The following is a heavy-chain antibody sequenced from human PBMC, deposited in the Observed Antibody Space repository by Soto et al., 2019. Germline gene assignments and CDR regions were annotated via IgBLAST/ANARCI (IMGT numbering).Heavy chain of an antibody. J-gene: IGHJ3*02. D-gene: IGHD3-10*01. CDR3: ARVVSWFGELLRAHAFDI. Sequence: SVKVSCKASGGTFSSYAISWVRQAPGQGLEWMGGIIPIFGTANYAQKFQGRVTITADESTSTAYMELSSLRSEDTAVYYCARVVSWFGELLRAHAFDIWGQGTMVTVSS. V-gene: IGHV1-69*13. CDR1: GGTFSSYA. CDR2: IIPIFGTA.